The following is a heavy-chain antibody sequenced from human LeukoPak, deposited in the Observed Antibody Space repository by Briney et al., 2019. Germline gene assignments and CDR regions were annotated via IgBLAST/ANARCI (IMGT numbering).Heavy chain of an antibody. Sequence: GGSLRLSCAASGFTLRYFGMSWVRQAPGKGLEWVSSISDSGGNTYYADSVKGRFTISRDNSKNTLYLQMNSLRAEDTAVYYCAKDGSDWNDYYYYYMDVWGKGTTVTVSS. CDR2: ISDSGGNT. CDR1: GFTLRYFG. V-gene: IGHV3-23*01. D-gene: IGHD1-1*01. CDR3: AKDGSDWNDYYYYYMDV. J-gene: IGHJ6*03.